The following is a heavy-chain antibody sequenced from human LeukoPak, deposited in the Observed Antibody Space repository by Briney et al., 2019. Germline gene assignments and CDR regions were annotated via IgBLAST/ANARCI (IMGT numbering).Heavy chain of an antibody. CDR3: ARIYGDYSDAFDI. CDR1: GGSISSYY. Sequence: SGTLSLTCTVSGGSISSYYWSWIRQPPGKGLEWIGYIYYSGSTNYNPSLKSRVTISVDTSKNQFSLKLSSVTAADTAVYYCARIYGDYSDAFDIRGQGTMVTVSS. J-gene: IGHJ3*02. V-gene: IGHV4-59*01. CDR2: IYYSGST. D-gene: IGHD4-17*01.